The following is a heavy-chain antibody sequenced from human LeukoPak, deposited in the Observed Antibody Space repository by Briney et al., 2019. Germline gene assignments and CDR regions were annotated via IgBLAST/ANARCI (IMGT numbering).Heavy chain of an antibody. D-gene: IGHD5-24*01. Sequence: ASVKVSCKASGYTFINYDINWVRQAPGQGLEWMGWISAYNGNTNYAQKLQGRVTMTRDTSTSTVYMELSSLRSEDTAVYYCARSGATYYFDYWGQGTLATVSS. CDR2: ISAYNGNT. V-gene: IGHV1-18*01. J-gene: IGHJ4*02. CDR1: GYTFINYD. CDR3: ARSGATYYFDY.